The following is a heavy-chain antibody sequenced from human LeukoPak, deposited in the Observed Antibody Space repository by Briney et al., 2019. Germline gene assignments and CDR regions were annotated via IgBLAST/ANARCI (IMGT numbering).Heavy chain of an antibody. V-gene: IGHV3-74*01. Sequence: GGSLRLSCAASGFTFSSYWMHWVRQAPRKGLVWVSRINSDGSSTSYADSVKGRFAISRDNAKNTLYLQMNSLRAEDTAVYYCARGYCSGGSCTYVDYWGQGTLVTVSS. CDR1: GFTFSSYW. D-gene: IGHD2-15*01. CDR3: ARGYCSGGSCTYVDY. CDR2: INSDGSST. J-gene: IGHJ4*02.